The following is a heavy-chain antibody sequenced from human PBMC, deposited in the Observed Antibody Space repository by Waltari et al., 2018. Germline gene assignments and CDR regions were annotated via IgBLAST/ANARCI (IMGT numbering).Heavy chain of an antibody. Sequence: QVQLVQSGAEVKKPGASVKVSCKASGYTFTSYGISWVRQAPGQGLEWMGWISAYNGNTNYAQKLQGRVTMTTDTSTSTAYMELRSLRSDDTAVYYCARMHYYGSGSHDPSLYYFDYWGQGTLVTVSS. D-gene: IGHD3-10*01. V-gene: IGHV1-18*01. J-gene: IGHJ4*02. CDR1: GYTFTSYG. CDR2: ISAYNGNT. CDR3: ARMHYYGSGSHDPSLYYFDY.